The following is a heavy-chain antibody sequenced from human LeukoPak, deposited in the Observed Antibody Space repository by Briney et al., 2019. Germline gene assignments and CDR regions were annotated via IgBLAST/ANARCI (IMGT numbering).Heavy chain of an antibody. V-gene: IGHV4-39*01. CDR2: IYYSGST. D-gene: IGHD5-18*01. CDR3: ARHLSGITGYTYGRGIDY. Sequence: SETLSLTCTVSGGSISSSSYYWGWIRQPPGKGLEWIGSIYYSGSTYYNPSLKSRVTISVDTSKNQFSLKLSSVTAADTAVYYCARHLSGITGYTYGRGIDYWGQGTLLTVSS. J-gene: IGHJ4*02. CDR1: GGSISSSSYY.